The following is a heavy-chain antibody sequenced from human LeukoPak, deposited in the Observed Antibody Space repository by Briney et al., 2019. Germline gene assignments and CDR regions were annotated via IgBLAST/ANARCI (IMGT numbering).Heavy chain of an antibody. CDR3: AREAYGYCSGGSCHSGPDY. CDR1: AYTFTSYY. Sequence: ASVKVSCKASAYTFTSYYMHLVRQAPGQGLEWMGIINPSGGSTSYAQKFQGRVTMTRDTSTSTVYMELSSLRSEDTAVYYCAREAYGYCSGGSCHSGPDYWGQGTLVTVSS. J-gene: IGHJ4*02. D-gene: IGHD2-15*01. CDR2: INPSGGST. V-gene: IGHV1-46*01.